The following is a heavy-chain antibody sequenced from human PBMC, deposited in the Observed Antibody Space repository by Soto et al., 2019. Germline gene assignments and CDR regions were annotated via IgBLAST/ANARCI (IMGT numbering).Heavy chain of an antibody. CDR1: GFTFSSYA. J-gene: IGHJ1*01. D-gene: IGHD2-15*01. CDR2: ISYDGSNK. CDR3: ARDGAHCSGGSCHEAEYFQH. Sequence: GGSLRLSCAASGFTFSSYAMHWVRQAPGKGLEWVAVISYDGSNKYYADSVKGRFTISRDNSKNTLYLQMNSLRAEDTAVYYCARDGAHCSGGSCHEAEYFQHWGQGTLVTVSS. V-gene: IGHV3-30-3*01.